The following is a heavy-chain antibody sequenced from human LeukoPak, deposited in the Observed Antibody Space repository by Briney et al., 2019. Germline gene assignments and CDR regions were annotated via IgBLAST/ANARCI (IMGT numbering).Heavy chain of an antibody. CDR1: GFTFSDYS. Sequence: PGGSLRLSCAASGFTFSDYSLHWVRQAPGKGLEWVALMSYNGNNEYYADSVKGRFTISRDSSKNTLYLQMNSLRVEDTAMYYCARRMDYIDYWGQGTPVTVSS. CDR2: MSYNGNNE. V-gene: IGHV3-30-3*01. CDR3: ARRMDYIDY. J-gene: IGHJ4*02. D-gene: IGHD2-8*01.